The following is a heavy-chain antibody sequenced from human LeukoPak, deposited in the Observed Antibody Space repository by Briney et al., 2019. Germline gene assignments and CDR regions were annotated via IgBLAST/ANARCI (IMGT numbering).Heavy chain of an antibody. CDR1: GFTFSSYG. D-gene: IGHD3-22*01. CDR3: TRDRSDSSGYCDY. CDR2: IRNDGSSK. Sequence: PGGSLRLSCAASGFTFSSYGMHWVRQAPGKGLEWVAVIRNDGSSKYYVDSVKGRFTISRDNSKSTLYLQMNSLRAEDTAVYYCTRDRSDSSGYCDYWGQGTLVTVSS. V-gene: IGHV3-33*01. J-gene: IGHJ4*02.